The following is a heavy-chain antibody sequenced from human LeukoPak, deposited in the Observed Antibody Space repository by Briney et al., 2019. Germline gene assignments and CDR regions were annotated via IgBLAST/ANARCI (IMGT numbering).Heavy chain of an antibody. V-gene: IGHV3-7*01. CDR1: GFTFSGYW. J-gene: IGHJ4*02. CDR2: INDCGGDR. CDR3: PRGAPDY. Sequence: GGSLRLSCAASGFTFSGYWMQWVRQAPGKGLQWVANINDCGGDRYYVDSVKGRVTISRDNSKNSAYPQMNSLTVEDTAVYHCPRGAPDYWGEGNLVTVSS.